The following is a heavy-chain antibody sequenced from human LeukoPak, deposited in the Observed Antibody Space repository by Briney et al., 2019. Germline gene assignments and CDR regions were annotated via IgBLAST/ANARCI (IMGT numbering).Heavy chain of an antibody. CDR1: GFTFSSYG. V-gene: IGHV3-30*02. CDR3: AKDPADYDSSGYYYG. D-gene: IGHD3-22*01. CDR2: IRYDGSNK. Sequence: GGSLRLSCAASGFTFSSYGMHWVRQAPGKGLEWVAFIRYDGSNKYYADSVKGRFTISRDNSKNTLYLQMNSLRAEDTAVYYCAKDPADYDSSGYYYGWGQGTLVTVSS. J-gene: IGHJ4*02.